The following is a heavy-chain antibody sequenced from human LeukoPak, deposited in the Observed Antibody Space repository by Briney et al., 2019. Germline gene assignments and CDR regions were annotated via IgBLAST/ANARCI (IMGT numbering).Heavy chain of an antibody. CDR3: AKDRRDGYNYLFDY. CDR1: GLTFSGYG. V-gene: IGHV3-30*18. J-gene: IGHJ4*02. D-gene: IGHD5-24*01. Sequence: GGSLRLSCAASGLTFSGYGMHWVRQAPGKGLEWVAVILSDGSNKYYADSVKGRFTISRDNSKNTLYLQMNSLRAEDTAVYYCAKDRRDGYNYLFDYWGQGTLVTVSS. CDR2: ILSDGSNK.